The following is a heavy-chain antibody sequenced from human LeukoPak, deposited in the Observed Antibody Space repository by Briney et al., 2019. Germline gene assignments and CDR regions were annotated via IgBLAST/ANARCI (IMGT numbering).Heavy chain of an antibody. CDR1: GFTFSSYS. D-gene: IGHD2-15*01. CDR2: ISSSSSYI. Sequence: GGSLRLSCAASGFTFSSYSMNWVRQAPGKGLEWVSSISSSSSYIYYADSVKGRFTISRDNAKNSLYLQMNSLRAEDTAVYYCARDVKDTALYGMDVWGQGTTVTVSS. J-gene: IGHJ6*02. CDR3: ARDVKDTALYGMDV. V-gene: IGHV3-21*01.